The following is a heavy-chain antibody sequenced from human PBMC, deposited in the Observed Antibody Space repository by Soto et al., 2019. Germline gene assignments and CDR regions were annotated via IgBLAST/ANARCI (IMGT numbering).Heavy chain of an antibody. V-gene: IGHV4-39*01. CDR2: IYYSGST. CDR3: ASGYYYGMDV. J-gene: IGHJ6*02. CDR1: GGSISSSSYY. Sequence: PSETMSLTCTVSGGSISSSSYYWGWIRQPPGKGLEWIGSIYYSGSTYYNPSLKSRVTISVDTSKNQFSLKLSSVTAADTAVYYCASGYYYGMDVWGQGTTVTVSS.